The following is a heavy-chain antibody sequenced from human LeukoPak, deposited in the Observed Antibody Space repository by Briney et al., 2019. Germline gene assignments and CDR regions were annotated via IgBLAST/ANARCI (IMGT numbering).Heavy chain of an antibody. CDR2: ISSSSSYI. V-gene: IGHV3-21*01. J-gene: IGHJ3*02. CDR3: ARQVGVDDAFDI. CDR1: GFTFNTYS. D-gene: IGHD1-26*01. Sequence: GGSLRLSCAASGFTFNTYSVNWVRQAPGKGLEWVSSISSSSSYIFYADSMKGRFTISRDNAKTSLYLQMNSLRAEGTAVYYCARQVGVDDAFDIWGQGTKVTVSS.